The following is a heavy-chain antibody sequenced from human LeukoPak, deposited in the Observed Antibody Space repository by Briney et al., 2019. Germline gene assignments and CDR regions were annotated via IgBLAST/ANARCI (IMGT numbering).Heavy chain of an antibody. V-gene: IGHV1-69*05. D-gene: IGHD5-12*01. CDR3: ARGKSGYDYGFDY. CDR1: GGTFSSHA. CDR2: LIPVFGVT. Sequence: SVKVSCKASGGTFSSHAISWVRRAPGQGLEWMGGLIPVFGVTNYAQKFQGRVTITTDESTTTGYLELRNLRSDDTAVYYCARGKSGYDYGFDYWGQGTLVTVSS. J-gene: IGHJ4*02.